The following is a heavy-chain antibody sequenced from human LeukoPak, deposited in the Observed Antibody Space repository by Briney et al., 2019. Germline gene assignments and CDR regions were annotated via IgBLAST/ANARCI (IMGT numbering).Heavy chain of an antibody. Sequence: TGGSLRLSCSASGFTFSDYSMNWVRPAPGKGLEWISYIGIDSGNTNYADSVKGRFTISGDKAKNSLYLQMNSLRVEDTAVYYCARDVDYGPFDYWGQGTLVTVSS. D-gene: IGHD4/OR15-4a*01. CDR3: ARDVDYGPFDY. J-gene: IGHJ4*02. V-gene: IGHV3-48*01. CDR1: GFTFSDYS. CDR2: IGIDSGNT.